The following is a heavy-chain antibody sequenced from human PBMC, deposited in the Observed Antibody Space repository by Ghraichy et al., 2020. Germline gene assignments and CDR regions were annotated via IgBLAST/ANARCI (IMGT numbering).Heavy chain of an antibody. Sequence: SLNISCTVSGGSISSGGYYWSWIRQHPGKGLEWIGYIYYSGSTYYNPSLKSRVTISVDTSKNQFSLKLSSVTAADTAVYYCARDAYYYGSGSYYVDYWGQGTLVTVSS. CDR2: IYYSGST. J-gene: IGHJ4*02. CDR3: ARDAYYYGSGSYYVDY. D-gene: IGHD3-10*01. CDR1: GGSISSGGYY. V-gene: IGHV4-31*03.